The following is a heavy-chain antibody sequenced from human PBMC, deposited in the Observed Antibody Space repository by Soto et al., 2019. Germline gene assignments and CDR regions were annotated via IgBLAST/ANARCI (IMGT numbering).Heavy chain of an antibody. D-gene: IGHD3-10*01. Sequence: QVQVVQSGAEVKKPGSSVKVSCKTSGVTFSTAAISWVRQAPGQGIEWMGGIMPIFRTAEYAQKFQGRVTITADESASTAYLEMSSLTTEDTAVYYCARDEDRQQLGGNYYYTMEVWGQGTTVTVTS. CDR2: IMPIFRTA. CDR3: ARDEDRQQLGGNYYYTMEV. J-gene: IGHJ6*02. V-gene: IGHV1-69*12. CDR1: GVTFSTAA.